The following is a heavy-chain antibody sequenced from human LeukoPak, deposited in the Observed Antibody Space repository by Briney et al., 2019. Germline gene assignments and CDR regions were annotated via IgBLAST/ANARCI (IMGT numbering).Heavy chain of an antibody. Sequence: GESLKISCKGSGYSFTSYWIGWVRQMPGKGLEWMGIIYPGDSDTRYGPSFQGQVTISADKSISTAYLQWSSLKASDTAMYYCARQGICSSTSCYYYYGMDVWGQGTTVTVSS. CDR2: IYPGDSDT. D-gene: IGHD2-2*01. V-gene: IGHV5-51*01. CDR1: GYSFTSYW. CDR3: ARQGICSSTSCYYYYGMDV. J-gene: IGHJ6*02.